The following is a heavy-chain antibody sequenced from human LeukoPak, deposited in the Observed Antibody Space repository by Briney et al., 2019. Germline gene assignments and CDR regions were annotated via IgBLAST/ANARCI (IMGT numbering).Heavy chain of an antibody. CDR3: ARYCSGGSCYSRYYFDY. CDR1: GYTFTSYA. V-gene: IGHV1-3*01. D-gene: IGHD2-15*01. CDR2: INAGNGNT. Sequence: GASVNVSCKASGYTFTSYAMHWVRQAPGQRLEWMGWINAGNGNTKYSQKFQGRVTITRDTSASTAYMELSSLRSEDTAVYYCARYCSGGSCYSRYYFDYWGQGTLVTVSS. J-gene: IGHJ4*02.